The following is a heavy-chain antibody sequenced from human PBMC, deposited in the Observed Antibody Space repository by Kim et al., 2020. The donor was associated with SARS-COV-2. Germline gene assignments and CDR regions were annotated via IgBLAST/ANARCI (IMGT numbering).Heavy chain of an antibody. Sequence: IYAQKFQGRVTMTEDTSTDTAYMELSSLRSEDTAVYYCSTPYVPYNWFDPWGQGTLVTVSS. J-gene: IGHJ5*02. V-gene: IGHV1-24*01. D-gene: IGHD2-2*01. CDR3: STPYVPYNWFDP.